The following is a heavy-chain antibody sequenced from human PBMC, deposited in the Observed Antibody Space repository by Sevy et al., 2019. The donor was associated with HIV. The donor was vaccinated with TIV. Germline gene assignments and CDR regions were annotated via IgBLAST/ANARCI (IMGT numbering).Heavy chain of an antibody. V-gene: IGHV3-48*03. CDR1: GFTFSSYE. D-gene: IGHD4-17*01. CDR2: ISSSGSTI. CDR3: ARRDYGDYVCERSYYYYGMDV. Sequence: GGSLRLSCAASGFTFSSYEMNWVRQAPGKGLEWVSYISSSGSTIYYADSVKGRFTISRDNAKNSLYLQMNSLRAEDTAVYYCARRDYGDYVCERSYYYYGMDVWGQGTTVTVSS. J-gene: IGHJ6*02.